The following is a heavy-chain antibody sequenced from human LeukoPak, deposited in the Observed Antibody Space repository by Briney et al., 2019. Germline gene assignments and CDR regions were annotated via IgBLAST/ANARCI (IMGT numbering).Heavy chain of an antibody. CDR1: GFTFSTYS. Sequence: PGGSLRLSCAASGFTFSTYSMNWVRQAPGKGLEWVSYISSSSKTIYYADSVKGRFTISRDNAKNSLYLQMNSLRAEDTAVYYCARAGMGDYWGQGTPVTVSS. CDR3: ARAGMGDY. CDR2: ISSSSKTI. V-gene: IGHV3-48*04. D-gene: IGHD5-18*01. J-gene: IGHJ4*02.